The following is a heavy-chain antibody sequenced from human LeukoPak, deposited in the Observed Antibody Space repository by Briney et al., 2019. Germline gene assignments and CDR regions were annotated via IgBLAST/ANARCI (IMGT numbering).Heavy chain of an antibody. J-gene: IGHJ6*02. CDR2: IIPIFGTV. V-gene: IGHV1-69*13. CDR1: GGTFSSYA. CDR3: ARPSSSYHHYNPYYYYGMDV. D-gene: IGHD2-15*01. Sequence: WASVKVSCKASGGTFSSYAISWVRQAPGQGLEWMGGIIPIFGTVNYAQKFQGRVTITADESTSTAYMELSSLRFEDTAVYYCARPSSSYHHYNPYYYYGMDVWGQGTTVTVSS.